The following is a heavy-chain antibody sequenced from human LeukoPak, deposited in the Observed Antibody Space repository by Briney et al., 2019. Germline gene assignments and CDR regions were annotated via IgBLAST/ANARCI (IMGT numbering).Heavy chain of an antibody. Sequence: GASVKVSCKASGYTFTSYGISWVRQAPGQGLEWMGWLSAYNGNTNYAQKLQGRVTMTTDTSTSTAYMELRSLRSDDTAVYYCARDGYSGYDNHYGMDVWGQGTTVTVSS. CDR1: GYTFTSYG. D-gene: IGHD5-12*01. CDR2: LSAYNGNT. CDR3: ARDGYSGYDNHYGMDV. V-gene: IGHV1-18*01. J-gene: IGHJ6*02.